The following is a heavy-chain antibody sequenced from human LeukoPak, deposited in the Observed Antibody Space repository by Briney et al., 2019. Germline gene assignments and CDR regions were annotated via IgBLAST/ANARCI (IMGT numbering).Heavy chain of an antibody. CDR1: GFTFSSYS. D-gene: IGHD2-8*01. CDR3: ARDPTNNNWFDP. V-gene: IGHV3-21*01. Sequence: GGSLRLSCAASGFTFSSYSMNWVRQAPGKGLEWVSSISSSSSYIYYADSVKGRLTISRDNAKNSLYLQMNSLRAEDTAVYYCARDPTNNNWFDPWGQGTLVTVSS. J-gene: IGHJ5*02. CDR2: ISSSSSYI.